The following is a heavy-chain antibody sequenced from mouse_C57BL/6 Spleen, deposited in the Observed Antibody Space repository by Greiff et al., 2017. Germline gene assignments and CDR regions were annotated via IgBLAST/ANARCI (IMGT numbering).Heavy chain of an antibody. CDR2: IRSKSNNYAT. D-gene: IGHD1-1*01. J-gene: IGHJ4*01. V-gene: IGHV10-1*01. CDR3: VRPHYYGSRNYAMDY. Sequence: DVQLMESGGGLVQPKGSLKLSCAASGFSFNTYAMNWVRQAPGKGLEWVARIRSKSNNYATYYADSVKDRFTISRDDSESMLYLQMNNLKTEDTAMYSCVRPHYYGSRNYAMDYWGQGTSVTVSS. CDR1: GFSFNTYA.